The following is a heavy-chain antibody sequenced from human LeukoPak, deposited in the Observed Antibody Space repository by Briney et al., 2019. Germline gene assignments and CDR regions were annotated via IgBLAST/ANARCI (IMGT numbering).Heavy chain of an antibody. D-gene: IGHD3-22*01. V-gene: IGHV3-48*03. CDR1: GFTFSSYE. Sequence: GGSLRLSCAASGFTFSSYEMNWVRRAPGKGREWVSYISSSGSTIYYADSVKGRFTISRDNAKNSLYLQMNSLRAEDTAVYYCARVSGYYSVVYFDYWGQGTLVTVSS. CDR2: ISSSGSTI. CDR3: ARVSGYYSVVYFDY. J-gene: IGHJ4*02.